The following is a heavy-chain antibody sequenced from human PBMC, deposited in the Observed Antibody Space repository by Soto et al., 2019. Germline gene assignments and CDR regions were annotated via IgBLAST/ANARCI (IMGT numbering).Heavy chain of an antibody. J-gene: IGHJ5*02. CDR1: GGSITSYY. CDR2: IYTSGST. CDR3: ARAWSSSSWRNWFDP. Sequence: SETLSLTCTVSGGSITSYYWSWIRQPAGKGLEWIGRIYTSGSTNYNPSPKRRVTMSVDTSKNQFSLQLSSVTAADTAVYYCARAWSSSSWRNWFDPWGQGTLVTVSS. D-gene: IGHD6-13*01. V-gene: IGHV4-4*07.